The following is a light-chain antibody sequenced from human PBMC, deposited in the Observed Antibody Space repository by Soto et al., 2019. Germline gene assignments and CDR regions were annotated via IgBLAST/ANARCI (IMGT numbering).Light chain of an antibody. V-gene: IGLV2-14*01. CDR1: SSDVGGYNY. Sequence: QSVLTQPASASGSPGQSITISCTGTSSDVGGYNYVSWYQQHPGKAPKLMIYDVSNRPSGVSNRFSGSKSGSTASLTISGLQAEDEADYYCSSYTSSSTLYVFGTGTKVTVL. CDR2: DVS. CDR3: SSYTSSSTLYV. J-gene: IGLJ1*01.